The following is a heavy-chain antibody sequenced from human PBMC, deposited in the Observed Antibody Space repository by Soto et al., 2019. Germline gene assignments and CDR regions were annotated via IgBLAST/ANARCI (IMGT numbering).Heavy chain of an antibody. J-gene: IGHJ6*02. CDR1: GDSISRSSYY. D-gene: IGHD2-2*01. CDR3: ARLNGYCISTNCHGYYGMAV. CDR2: FYYSGIT. Sequence: SETLSLTCTVSGDSISRSSYYWGWTRRPPGKSLDWIGSFYYSGITYYNPALMSRVTISVDTSKNQFSLKLSSVTAADTAVYYCARLNGYCISTNCHGYYGMAVWGQGTTVTVSS. V-gene: IGHV4-39*01.